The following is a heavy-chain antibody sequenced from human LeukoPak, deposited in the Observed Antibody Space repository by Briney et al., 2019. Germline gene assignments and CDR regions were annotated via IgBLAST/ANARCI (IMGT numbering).Heavy chain of an antibody. D-gene: IGHD4-17*01. V-gene: IGHV1-18*01. Sequence: ASVKVSCKASGYTFTSYGISWVRQAPGQGLEWMVWISAYNGNTNYAQKLQGRVTMTTDTSTSTAYMELRSLRSDDTAVYYCARDPDGDYDFDYWGRGTLVTVSS. CDR2: ISAYNGNT. J-gene: IGHJ4*02. CDR1: GYTFTSYG. CDR3: ARDPDGDYDFDY.